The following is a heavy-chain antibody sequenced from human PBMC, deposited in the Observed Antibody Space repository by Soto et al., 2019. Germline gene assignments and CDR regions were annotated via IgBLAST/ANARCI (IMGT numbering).Heavy chain of an antibody. D-gene: IGHD6-19*01. J-gene: IGHJ6*02. Sequence: QVQLVQSGAEVKKPGSSVKVSCKASGGTFSSYAISWVRQAPGQGLEWMGGIIPIFGTANYAQKFQGRVTITADESTSTAYMELSSLRSEDTAVYYCARWVVDSRGWYGVEYYYGMDVWGQGTTVTVSS. CDR2: IIPIFGTA. CDR1: GGTFSSYA. CDR3: ARWVVDSRGWYGVEYYYGMDV. V-gene: IGHV1-69*01.